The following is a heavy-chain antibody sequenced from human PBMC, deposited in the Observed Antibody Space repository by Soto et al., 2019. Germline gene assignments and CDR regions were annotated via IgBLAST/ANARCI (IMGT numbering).Heavy chain of an antibody. V-gene: IGHV3-30*03. CDR1: GFTFSSYG. Sequence: PGGSLRLSCAASGFTFSSYGMHWVRQAPGKGLEWVAVISYDGSNKYYADSVKGRFTISRDNSKNTLYLQMNSLRAEDTAVYYCARDPGDYDILTGYPTAYYYYGMDVWGQGTTVTVSS. CDR3: ARDPGDYDILTGYPTAYYYYGMDV. J-gene: IGHJ6*02. D-gene: IGHD3-9*01. CDR2: ISYDGSNK.